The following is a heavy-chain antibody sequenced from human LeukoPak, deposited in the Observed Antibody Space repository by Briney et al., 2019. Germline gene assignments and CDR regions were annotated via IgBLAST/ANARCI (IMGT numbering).Heavy chain of an antibody. Sequence: GGSLRLSCAASGFMFSSYEMNWVRQAPGKGLEWVSYINGGGSSIYYAVSVRGRFTISRDNAKNSLYLQMNSLRAEDTAVYYCARDWGWLPDYWGQGTLVTVSS. V-gene: IGHV3-48*03. CDR3: ARDWGWLPDY. CDR1: GFMFSSYE. CDR2: INGGGSSI. D-gene: IGHD5-24*01. J-gene: IGHJ4*02.